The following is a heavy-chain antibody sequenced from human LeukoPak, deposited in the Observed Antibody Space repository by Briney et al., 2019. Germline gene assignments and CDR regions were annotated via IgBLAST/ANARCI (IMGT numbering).Heavy chain of an antibody. CDR2: ISDTGKN. J-gene: IGHJ5*02. D-gene: IGHD1-26*01. Sequence: SETLSLTCSVSGASLSSYYWDWLRQSPGKGLEWIGYISDTGKNDAHPSLKSRVSISLDMSKKQFSLRLRSVTAADSAVYYCATGYYEPFATWGQGTLVTVSS. V-gene: IGHV4-59*01. CDR1: GASLSSYY. CDR3: ATGYYEPFAT.